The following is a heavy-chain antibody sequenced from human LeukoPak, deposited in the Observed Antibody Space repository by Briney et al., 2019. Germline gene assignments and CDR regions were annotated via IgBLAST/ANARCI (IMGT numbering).Heavy chain of an antibody. J-gene: IGHJ4*02. CDR1: GFTFSSYA. CDR3: AKDLGRYRNNYFDY. CDR2: ISGSGGST. Sequence: GGSLRLSCAASGFTFSSYAMSWVRQAPGKGLEWVSAISGSGGSTYYADSVKGRFTISRDDSKNTLYLQMNSLRAEDTAVYYCAKDLGRYRNNYFDYWGQGSPVTVSS. V-gene: IGHV3-23*01. D-gene: IGHD1-26*01.